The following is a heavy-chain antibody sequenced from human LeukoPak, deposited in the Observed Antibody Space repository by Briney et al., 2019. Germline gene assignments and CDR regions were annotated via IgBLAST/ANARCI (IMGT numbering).Heavy chain of an antibody. J-gene: IGHJ4*02. V-gene: IGHV4-59*01. CDR1: GGSISGYY. D-gene: IGHD6-19*01. Sequence: PSETLSLTCTVSGGSISGYYWGWIRQPPGKGLEYIGFIFYSGTTNYNPSLKSRVTISVDTSKNQFSLKLSSVTAADTAVYYCARRSPYSTGWSSYFDYWGQGALVTVSS. CDR2: IFYSGTT. CDR3: ARRSPYSTGWSSYFDY.